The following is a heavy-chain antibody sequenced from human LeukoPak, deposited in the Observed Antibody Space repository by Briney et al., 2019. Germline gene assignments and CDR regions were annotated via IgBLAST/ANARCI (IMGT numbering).Heavy chain of an antibody. CDR1: GFTFSSYW. CDR2: IKQDGSDK. D-gene: IGHD3-16*02. Sequence: GGSLRLSCAASGFTFSSYWMGWVRQAPGKGLEWVANIKQDGSDKYYVDSVKGRFTISRDNARNSLYLQTNSLRAEDTAVYYCARDTYRFFDYWGQGTLVTLSS. J-gene: IGHJ4*02. V-gene: IGHV3-7*01. CDR3: ARDTYRFFDY.